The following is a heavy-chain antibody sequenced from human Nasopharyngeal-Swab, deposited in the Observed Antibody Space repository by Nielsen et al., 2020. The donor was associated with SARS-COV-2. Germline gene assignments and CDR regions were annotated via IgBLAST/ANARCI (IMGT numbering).Heavy chain of an antibody. D-gene: IGHD2-15*01. CDR1: GYSFTSYW. V-gene: IGHV5-51*01. CDR3: ARSSEYCSRGTCRFEY. J-gene: IGHJ4*02. CDR2: IYPGDPDT. Sequence: GESLKISCQGSGYSFTSYWIVWVRQMPGKGLEWMGIIYPGDPDTRYSPSFQAQVTISVDKSINTAYLQWNSLKASDTAMYYCARSSEYCSRGTCRFEYWGQGTLLSVSS.